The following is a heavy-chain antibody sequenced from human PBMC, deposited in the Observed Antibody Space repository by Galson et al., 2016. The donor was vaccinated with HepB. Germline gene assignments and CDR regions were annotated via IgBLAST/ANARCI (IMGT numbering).Heavy chain of an antibody. V-gene: IGHV3-7*01. Sequence: LRLSCAASGFRLSGYWMSWVRQAPGKGLEWVANIKQSGSDKYYVDSVKGRFAISRDNAQNSVYLQVNSLRAEDTALYYCARDRAYSMSWSTWDGALDVWGKGTTVTVSS. D-gene: IGHD6-13*01. CDR1: GFRLSGYW. J-gene: IGHJ6*04. CDR2: IKQSGSDK. CDR3: ARDRAYSMSWSTWDGALDV.